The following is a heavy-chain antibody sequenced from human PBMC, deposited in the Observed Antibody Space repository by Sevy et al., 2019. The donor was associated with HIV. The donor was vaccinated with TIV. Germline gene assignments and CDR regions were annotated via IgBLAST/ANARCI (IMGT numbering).Heavy chain of an antibody. D-gene: IGHD4-17*01. Sequence: ASVKVSCKASGGTFSSYAISWVRQAPGQGLEWMGGIIPIFGTANYAQKFQGRGTITADESTSTAYMELSSLRSEDTAVYYCARDRMTTVTTNYYYGMDVWGQGTTVTVSS. CDR3: ARDRMTTVTTNYYYGMDV. J-gene: IGHJ6*02. CDR2: IIPIFGTA. CDR1: GGTFSSYA. V-gene: IGHV1-69*13.